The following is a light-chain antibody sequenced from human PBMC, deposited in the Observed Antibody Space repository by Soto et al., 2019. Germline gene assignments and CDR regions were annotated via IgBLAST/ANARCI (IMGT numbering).Light chain of an antibody. V-gene: IGKV4-1*01. CDR1: QSVLYSSNNKNY. CDR3: QQYYSTPMYT. CDR2: WAS. Sequence: DIVLTQSPDSLAVSLGERATIKCKSSQSVLYSSNNKNYLAWYQQKPGQPPRLLIYWASTRESGVPDRFSGSGSCTDFTLTISSLQAEDVAFYYCQQYYSTPMYTFGQGTKLEIK. J-gene: IGKJ2*01.